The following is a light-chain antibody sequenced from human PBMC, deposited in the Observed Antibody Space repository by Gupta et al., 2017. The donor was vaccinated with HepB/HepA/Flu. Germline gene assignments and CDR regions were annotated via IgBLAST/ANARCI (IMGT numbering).Light chain of an antibody. Sequence: QSVLTQPPSVSGAPGQRVTISCTGSSPNIGAGYDVHWYQQLPGTAPKLVIYGNSNRPAGVPDRFSVSRSGTSASLAIAGLQAEDETDYYCRSCDSSLSGWVFGGGTKLTVL. CDR1: SPNIGAGYD. J-gene: IGLJ3*02. CDR3: RSCDSSLSGWV. CDR2: GNS. V-gene: IGLV1-40*01.